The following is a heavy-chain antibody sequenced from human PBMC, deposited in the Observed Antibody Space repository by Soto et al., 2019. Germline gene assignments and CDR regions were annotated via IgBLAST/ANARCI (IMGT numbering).Heavy chain of an antibody. CDR1: GFVVSNNY. CDR3: ARLQLWPYYFDY. J-gene: IGHJ4*02. CDR2: IYGGGST. V-gene: IGHV3-53*01. Sequence: GGSLRLSCAASGFVVSNNYLSWVRQAPGKGLEWVSVIYGGGSTYYADSVKGRFTISRDNSKNTLYLQMNSLRADDTAVYYCARLQLWPYYFDYWGQGTLVTVSS. D-gene: IGHD5-18*01.